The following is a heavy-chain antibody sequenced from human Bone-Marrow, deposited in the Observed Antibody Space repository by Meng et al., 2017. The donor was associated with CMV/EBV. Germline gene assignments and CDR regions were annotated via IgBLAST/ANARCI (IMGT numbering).Heavy chain of an antibody. V-gene: IGHV3-53*01. Sequence: GESLKISCAASGFTVSSNYMSWVRQAPGKGLEWVSVIYSGGSTYYADSVKGRFTISRDNSKNTLYLQMNSLRAEDTAVYYCARDTSITLAPDWYFDLWGRGTLVTVSS. J-gene: IGHJ2*01. CDR2: IYSGGST. CDR3: ARDTSITLAPDWYFDL. D-gene: IGHD3-10*01. CDR1: GFTVSSNY.